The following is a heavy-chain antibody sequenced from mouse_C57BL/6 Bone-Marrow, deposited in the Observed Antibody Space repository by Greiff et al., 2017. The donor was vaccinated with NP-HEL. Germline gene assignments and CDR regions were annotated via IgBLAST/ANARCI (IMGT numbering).Heavy chain of an antibody. CDR2: ISDGGSYT. Sequence: EVQLVESGGGLVKPGGSLKLSCAASGFTFSSYAMSWVRQTPEKRLEWVATISDGGSYTYYPDNVKGRFTISRDNAKNNLYLQMSHLKSEDTAMYYCARGGLPHWYFDVWGTGTTVTVSS. V-gene: IGHV5-4*01. CDR3: ARGGLPHWYFDV. D-gene: IGHD2-2*01. J-gene: IGHJ1*03. CDR1: GFTFSSYA.